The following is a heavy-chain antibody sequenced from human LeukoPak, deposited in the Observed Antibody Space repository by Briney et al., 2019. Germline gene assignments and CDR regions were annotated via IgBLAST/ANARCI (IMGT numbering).Heavy chain of an antibody. V-gene: IGHV3-23*01. CDR1: GFSFGTYA. D-gene: IGHD3-22*01. CDR3: TKGGVVSAFGY. Sequence: PGGSLRLSCAASGFSFGTYAMTWVRQAPGKGLDCVSTVSGSGGNTYYKDSVKGRFPISRDNSKNTLFLQMSSLRAEDTALYYCTKGGVVSAFGYWGQGVLVTVSS. CDR2: VSGSGGNT. J-gene: IGHJ4*02.